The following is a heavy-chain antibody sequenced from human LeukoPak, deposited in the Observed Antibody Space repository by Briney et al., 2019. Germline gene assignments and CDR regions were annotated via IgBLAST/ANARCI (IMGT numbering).Heavy chain of an antibody. J-gene: IGHJ4*02. CDR1: GNYW. Sequence: GGSLRLSCAASGNYWMHWVRQAPGKGLVWVSHINSDGSWTSYADSVKGRFTISKDNAKNTVYLQMNSLRAEDTAVYYCVSFYKTYWGRGPLVTVSS. CDR3: VSFYKTY. V-gene: IGHV3-74*01. CDR2: INSDGSWT. D-gene: IGHD2/OR15-2a*01.